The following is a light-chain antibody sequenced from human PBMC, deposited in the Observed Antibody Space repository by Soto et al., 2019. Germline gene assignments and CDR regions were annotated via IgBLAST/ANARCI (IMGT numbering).Light chain of an antibody. Sequence: QSLLTQPPSVSGAPGQMVTISCTGSSSNIGAGYDVHWYQQLPGTAPKLLIYGNSNRPSGVPDRFSGSKSGTSASLAITGLQAEDEADYYCQSYDSSLSVVFGGGTKVTVL. CDR3: QSYDSSLSVV. CDR2: GNS. CDR1: SSNIGAGYD. V-gene: IGLV1-40*01. J-gene: IGLJ2*01.